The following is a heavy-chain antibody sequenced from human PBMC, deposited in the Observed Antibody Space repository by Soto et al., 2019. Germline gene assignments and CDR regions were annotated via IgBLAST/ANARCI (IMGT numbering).Heavy chain of an antibody. J-gene: IGHJ4*02. CDR3: ARDKGTTVVTPGDY. CDR1: GFTFSSYA. Sequence: QVQLVESGGGVVQPGRSLRLSCAASGFTFSSYAMHWVRQAPGKGLEWVAVISYDGSNKYYADSVKGRFTISRDNSKNTLYLQMNSLRAEDTAVYYCARDKGTTVVTPGDYWGQGTLLTVSS. CDR2: ISYDGSNK. V-gene: IGHV3-30-3*01. D-gene: IGHD4-17*01.